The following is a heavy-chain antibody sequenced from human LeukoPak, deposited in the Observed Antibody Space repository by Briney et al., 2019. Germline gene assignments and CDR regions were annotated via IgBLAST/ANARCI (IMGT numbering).Heavy chain of an antibody. Sequence: SETLSLTCAVSGYSISSGYYWGWIRQPPGKGLEWIGNIYHSGSTYYNPSLKSRVTISVDTSKNQFSLKLNSVTAADTAVYYCARTTVTTKLFDYWGQGTLVTVSS. V-gene: IGHV4-38-2*01. J-gene: IGHJ4*02. CDR1: GYSISSGYY. CDR2: IYHSGST. D-gene: IGHD4-17*01. CDR3: ARTTVTTKLFDY.